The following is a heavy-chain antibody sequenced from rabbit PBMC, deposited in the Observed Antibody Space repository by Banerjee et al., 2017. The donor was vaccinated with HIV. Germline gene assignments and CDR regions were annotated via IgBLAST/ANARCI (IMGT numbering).Heavy chain of an antibody. CDR2: IVTGDDGT. V-gene: IGHV1S45*01. Sequence: QEQLVESGGDLVKPEGSLTLTCTASGFSFSSSYSMYWVRQAPGKGLEWIGCIVTGDDGTYYATWAKGRFTISKTSSTTVTLQMTSLTAADTATYFCARDGFGGVNGYFYGMDLWGPGTLVTVS. J-gene: IGHJ6*01. CDR1: GFSFSSSYS. CDR3: ARDGFGGVNGYFYGMDL. D-gene: IGHD5-1*01.